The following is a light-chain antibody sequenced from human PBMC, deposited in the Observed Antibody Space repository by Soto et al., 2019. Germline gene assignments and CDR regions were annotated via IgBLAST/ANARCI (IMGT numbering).Light chain of an antibody. V-gene: IGLV2-14*01. CDR2: EVS. CDR1: SSDIGPYDY. Sequence: QSALTQPASVSGSPGQSITISCSGASSDIGPYDYVSWYQHHPGRAPKLLIYEVSNRPSGVSYRFSGSKSGNTASLTISGLLAEDEGDYYCTTFAPGRIYVFGSGTKVTVL. CDR3: TTFAPGRIYV. J-gene: IGLJ1*01.